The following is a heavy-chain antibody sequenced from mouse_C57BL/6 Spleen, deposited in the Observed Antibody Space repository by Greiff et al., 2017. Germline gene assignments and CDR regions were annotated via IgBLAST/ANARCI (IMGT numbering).Heavy chain of an antibody. CDR2: ISSGSSTI. V-gene: IGHV5-17*01. Sequence: EVMLVESGGGLVKPGGSLKLSCAASGFTFSDYGMHWVRQAPEKGLEWVAYISSGSSTIYYADTVKGRVTITRDKTKNTLFLQMTSLRSEDTTMYYCARVRSSYTYAMDYWGQGTSVTVSS. J-gene: IGHJ4*01. CDR3: ARVRSSYTYAMDY. CDR1: GFTFSDYG. D-gene: IGHD1-1*01.